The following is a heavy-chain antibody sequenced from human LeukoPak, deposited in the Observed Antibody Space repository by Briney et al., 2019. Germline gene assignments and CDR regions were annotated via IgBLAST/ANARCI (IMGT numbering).Heavy chain of an antibody. CDR1: GFTFSSYA. Sequence: GGSLRLSCAASGFTFSSYAMYWLRQAPGKGLEWVSGIFGSGGSTHYADSVKGRFTISRDNSQNTVYLQMNSLRAEDTAVYYCAKTTTGYSSGRYPGWPVDYWGQGTLVTVSS. V-gene: IGHV3-23*01. J-gene: IGHJ4*02. CDR2: IFGSGGST. D-gene: IGHD6-19*01. CDR3: AKTTTGYSSGRYPGWPVDY.